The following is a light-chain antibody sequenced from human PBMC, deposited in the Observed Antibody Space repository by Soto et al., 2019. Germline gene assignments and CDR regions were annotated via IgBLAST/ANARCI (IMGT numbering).Light chain of an antibody. V-gene: IGLV2-8*01. Sequence: QSVLTQPPSASGSPGQSVAISCTGTSSDVGGYNYVSWYQQHPGKAPKLMIYEVNKRPSGVPDRFSGSKSGNTASLTVSGLQAEDEDDYYCSSYVGSSNVFGTGTKVTVL. CDR1: SSDVGGYNY. J-gene: IGLJ1*01. CDR3: SSYVGSSNV. CDR2: EVN.